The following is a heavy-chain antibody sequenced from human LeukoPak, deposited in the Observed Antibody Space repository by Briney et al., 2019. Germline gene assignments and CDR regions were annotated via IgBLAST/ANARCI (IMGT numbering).Heavy chain of an antibody. CDR2: IDPEDGEA. CDR1: GYTLTELS. Sequence: ASVKVSCKVSGYTLTELSIHWVRQAPGKGLEWMGHIDPEDGEAIHAQKFQGRVTITTDESTSTAYMELSSLRSEDTAVYYCASRSGSYGAYYMDVWGKGTTVTVSS. J-gene: IGHJ6*03. CDR3: ASRSGSYGAYYMDV. D-gene: IGHD1-26*01. V-gene: IGHV1-24*01.